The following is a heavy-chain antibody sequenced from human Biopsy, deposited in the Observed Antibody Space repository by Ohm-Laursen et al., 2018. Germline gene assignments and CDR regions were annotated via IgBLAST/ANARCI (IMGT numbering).Heavy chain of an antibody. Sequence: TLSLICSVSGGSIRRHDYYWTWIRQPPGKGLEWIRYIYYSGSTYYNPSLKSRISMSVDTSRKQYSLKLSSVTAADTAVYYCAGDDCGGDCYWEDSYGLDVWGQGTTVTVSS. CDR1: GGSIRRHDYY. V-gene: IGHV4-31*03. J-gene: IGHJ6*02. CDR3: AGDDCGGDCYWEDSYGLDV. CDR2: IYYSGST. D-gene: IGHD2-21*02.